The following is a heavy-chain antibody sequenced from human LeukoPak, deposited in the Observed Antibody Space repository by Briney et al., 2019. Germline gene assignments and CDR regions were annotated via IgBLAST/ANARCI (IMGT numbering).Heavy chain of an antibody. Sequence: PGESLKISCKGSGYSFTSYWISWVRQMPGKGLEWMGRIDPSDSYTNYSPSFQGHVTISADKSISTAYLQWSSLKASDTAMYYCARHSSRAGTTGYFDYWGQGTLVTVSS. CDR2: IDPSDSYT. J-gene: IGHJ4*02. D-gene: IGHD1-7*01. V-gene: IGHV5-10-1*01. CDR3: ARHSSRAGTTGYFDY. CDR1: GYSFTSYW.